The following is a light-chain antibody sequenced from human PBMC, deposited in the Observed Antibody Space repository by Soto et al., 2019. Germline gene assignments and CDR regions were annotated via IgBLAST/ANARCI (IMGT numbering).Light chain of an antibody. J-gene: IGKJ1*01. V-gene: IGKV1-39*01. Sequence: DIQMTQSPSSLSASVGDRVTITCRASQSVSNYLNWYQQKPGKAPNLLIYAASSLQRGVPSRFSGSGSETDFTLTISSLQPDDFAIYYCQQCFSTPRTCGQGTKVEIK. CDR2: AAS. CDR1: QSVSNY. CDR3: QQCFSTPRT.